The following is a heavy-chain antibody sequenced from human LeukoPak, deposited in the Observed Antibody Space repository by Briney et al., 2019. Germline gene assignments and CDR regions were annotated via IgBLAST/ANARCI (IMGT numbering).Heavy chain of an antibody. CDR2: ISAYNGNT. J-gene: IGHJ4*02. D-gene: IGHD2-15*01. V-gene: IGHV1-18*01. CDR3: ARGSAYCSGVSCYQYFDY. Sequence: ASVKVSCKASGYTFTSYGISWVRQAPGQGLEWMGWISAYNGNTNYAQKLQGRVTMTTDTSTSTAYMELRSLRSEDTAVYYCARGSAYCSGVSCYQYFDYWGQGTLVTVSS. CDR1: GYTFTSYG.